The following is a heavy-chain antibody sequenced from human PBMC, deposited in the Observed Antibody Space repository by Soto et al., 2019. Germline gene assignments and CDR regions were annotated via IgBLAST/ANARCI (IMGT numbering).Heavy chain of an antibody. J-gene: IGHJ4*02. D-gene: IGHD2-2*01. Sequence: SLQLSCAASGFTFDDYAMHWVRQAPGKGLEWVSGISWNSGSIGYADSVKGRFTISGDNAKNSLYLQMNSLRAEDTALYYCAKGLDQLLDYYFDYWGQGTLVTVPS. V-gene: IGHV3-9*01. CDR3: AKGLDQLLDYYFDY. CDR1: GFTFDDYA. CDR2: ISWNSGSI.